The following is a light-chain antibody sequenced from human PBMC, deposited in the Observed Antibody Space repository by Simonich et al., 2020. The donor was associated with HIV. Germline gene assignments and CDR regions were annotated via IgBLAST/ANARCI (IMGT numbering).Light chain of an antibody. J-gene: IGKJ1*01. V-gene: IGKV3-20*01. CDR1: QSISSY. CDR2: DAS. CDR3: QQYGSSWT. Sequence: EIVLTQSPATLSLSPGESATLSCRASQSISSYLAWYQQKPGQAPRLFIYDASRRATGIPDRFSGSGSGTDFTLTISRLEPEDFAVYYCQQYGSSWTFGQGTKVEIK.